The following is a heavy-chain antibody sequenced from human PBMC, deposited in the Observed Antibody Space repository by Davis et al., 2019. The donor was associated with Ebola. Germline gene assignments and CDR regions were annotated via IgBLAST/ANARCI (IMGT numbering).Heavy chain of an antibody. J-gene: IGHJ4*02. V-gene: IGHV4-34*01. Sequence: SETLSLTCAVYGGSFSGYYWSWIRQPPGKGLEWIGEINHSGSTNYNPSLKSRVTISVDTSKNQFSLKLSSVTAADTAVYYCARDRDFLYYFDYWGQGTLVTVPS. CDR1: GGSFSGYY. CDR3: ARDRDFLYYFDY. D-gene: IGHD3-3*01. CDR2: INHSGST.